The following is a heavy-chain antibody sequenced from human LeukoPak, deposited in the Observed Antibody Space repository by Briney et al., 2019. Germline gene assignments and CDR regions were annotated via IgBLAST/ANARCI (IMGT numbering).Heavy chain of an antibody. J-gene: IGHJ6*03. CDR1: GFTVSNNY. CDR3: ARGLEDYYYYYIDV. Sequence: GGSLRLSCAASGFTVSNNYMSWVRQAPGKGLEWVSVIYKGGTTHYADSVKGRFTISRDNSKNTLFLQMNSLRAEDTAVYYCARGLEDYYYYYIDVWGKGTTVTISS. V-gene: IGHV3-53*01. CDR2: IYKGGTT. D-gene: IGHD5-24*01.